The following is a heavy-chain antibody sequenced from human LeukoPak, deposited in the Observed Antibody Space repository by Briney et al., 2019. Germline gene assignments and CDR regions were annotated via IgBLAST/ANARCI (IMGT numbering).Heavy chain of an antibody. CDR2: INPNSGGT. V-gene: IGHV1-2*02. D-gene: IGHD4-17*01. CDR1: GYTFTGYY. Sequence: RASVKVSCKASGYTFTGYYMHWVRQAPGQGLEWIGWINPNSGGTNYAQKFQGRVTMTRDTSISTAYMELSRLRSDDTAVYYCAREVVWWTTVTTYDGGDAFDIWGQGTMVTVSS. J-gene: IGHJ3*02. CDR3: AREVVWWTTVTTYDGGDAFDI.